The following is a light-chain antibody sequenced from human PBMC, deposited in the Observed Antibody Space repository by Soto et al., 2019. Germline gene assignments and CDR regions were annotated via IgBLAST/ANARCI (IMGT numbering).Light chain of an antibody. CDR2: GAS. CDR3: QQYYNWPRT. J-gene: IGKJ5*01. Sequence: EIVMTQSPATLSVSPGEIAALSFRASENIYTNLAWYQQKPGQAPRLLFYGASTRATGLPARFSGTGSGTEFTPTINSLQAEDSAVYYCQQYYNWPRTFDQGTRLEI. CDR1: ENIYTN. V-gene: IGKV3-15*01.